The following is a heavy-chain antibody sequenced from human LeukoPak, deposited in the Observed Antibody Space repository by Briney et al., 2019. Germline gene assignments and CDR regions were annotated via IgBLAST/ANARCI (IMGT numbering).Heavy chain of an antibody. CDR2: IFYSGTT. CDR1: GASMSSFY. J-gene: IGHJ6*03. CDR3: ARLWFGTYYYYYMDV. V-gene: IGHV4-59*08. D-gene: IGHD3-10*01. Sequence: SETLSLTCTVSGASMSSFYWSWIRQPPGKGLEWIAYIFYSGTTNYNPSLKSRVTISVDTSKNQFSLKLSSVTAADTAVYYCARLWFGTYYYYYMDVWGKGTTVTVSS.